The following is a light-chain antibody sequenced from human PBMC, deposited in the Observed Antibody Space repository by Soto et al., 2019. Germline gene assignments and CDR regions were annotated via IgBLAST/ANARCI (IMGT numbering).Light chain of an antibody. J-gene: IGKJ1*01. Sequence: EIVLTQSPGTLSLSPGERATLSCRASQSVRSNYLAWYQQKPGQGPRLLIYGASSRATGIPDRFSGSGSETDFTLTINRLESEDFAVYYCQLYGGSQAFGQGTKVEIK. CDR2: GAS. CDR1: QSVRSNY. V-gene: IGKV3-20*01. CDR3: QLYGGSQA.